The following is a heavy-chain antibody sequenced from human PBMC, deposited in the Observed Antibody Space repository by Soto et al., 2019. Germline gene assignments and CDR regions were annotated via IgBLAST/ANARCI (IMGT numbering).Heavy chain of an antibody. V-gene: IGHV3-48*03. CDR2: ISSSGSII. CDR3: ARVRVDSSSFRFYYYGMDV. J-gene: IGHJ6*02. Sequence: PGGSLRLSCAASGFTFSNYEMNWVRQAPGKGLEWVSYISSSGSIIYYADSMKGRFIISRDNAKNSLYLQMNSLRAEDTAVYHCARVRVDSSSFRFYYYGMDVWGQGTTVTVSS. CDR1: GFTFSNYE. D-gene: IGHD6-6*01.